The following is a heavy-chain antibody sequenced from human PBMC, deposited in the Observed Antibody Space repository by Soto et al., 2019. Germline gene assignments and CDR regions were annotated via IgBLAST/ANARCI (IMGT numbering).Heavy chain of an antibody. CDR1: GGTFSSYA. Sequence: GASVKVSCKASGGTFSSYAISWVRQAPGQGLEWMGGIIPIFGTANYAQKFQGRVTITADESTSTAYMELSSLRSEDTAVYYCAMVPAATPHPVYYYYGMDVWGQGTTVTVSS. CDR3: AMVPAATPHPVYYYYGMDV. J-gene: IGHJ6*02. V-gene: IGHV1-69*13. CDR2: IIPIFGTA. D-gene: IGHD2-2*02.